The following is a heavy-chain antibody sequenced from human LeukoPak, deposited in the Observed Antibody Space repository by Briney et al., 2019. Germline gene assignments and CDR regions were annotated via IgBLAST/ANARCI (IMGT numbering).Heavy chain of an antibody. V-gene: IGHV1-69*13. CDR1: GGTFSSYA. CDR3: AREGDRYSSSSFDY. D-gene: IGHD6-6*01. Sequence: ASVKVSCKASGGTFSSYAISWVRQAPGQGLEWMGGIIPIFGTANYAQKFQGRVTITADESTSTAYMELSSLRSEDTAVYYCAREGDRYSSSSFDYWGRGTLVTVSS. CDR2: IIPIFGTA. J-gene: IGHJ4*02.